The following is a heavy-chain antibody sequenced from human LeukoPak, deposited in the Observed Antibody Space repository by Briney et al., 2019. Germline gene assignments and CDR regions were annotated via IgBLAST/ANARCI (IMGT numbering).Heavy chain of an antibody. V-gene: IGHV4-59*08. D-gene: IGHD3-22*01. CDR1: GGPISSYY. CDR3: ARHGRNYYDSSGYYDFDY. J-gene: IGHJ4*02. CDR2: IYYSGST. Sequence: SETLSLTCTVSGGPISSYYWSWIRQPPGKGLEWIGYIYYSGSTNYNPSLKSRVTISVDTSKNQFSLKLSSVTAADTAVYYCARHGRNYYDSSGYYDFDYWGQGTLVTVSS.